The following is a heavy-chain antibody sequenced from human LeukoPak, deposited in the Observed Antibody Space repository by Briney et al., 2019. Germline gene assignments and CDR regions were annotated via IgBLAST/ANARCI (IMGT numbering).Heavy chain of an antibody. J-gene: IGHJ4*02. Sequence: SETLSLTCTVSGGSISSGDYYWSWIRQHPGKGLDWTGYIYYSGSTYYNPSLKSRVTISVDTSKNQFSMKLSSVTAADTAVYYCARGGGYYYDSSGYLDYWGQGTLVTVSS. CDR3: ARGGGYYYDSSGYLDY. V-gene: IGHV4-31*03. CDR2: IYYSGST. D-gene: IGHD3-22*01. CDR1: GGSISSGDYY.